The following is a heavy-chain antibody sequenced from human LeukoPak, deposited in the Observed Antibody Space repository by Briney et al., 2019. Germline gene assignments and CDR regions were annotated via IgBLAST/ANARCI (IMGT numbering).Heavy chain of an antibody. CDR3: ARDGGYCSSTSCPNYYYYGMDV. Sequence: SETLSLTCTVSGGSISSYYWSWIRQPPGKGLEWIGYIYYSGSTNYNPSLKSRVTISVDTSKNQFSLKLSSVTAADTAVYYCARDGGYCSSTSCPNYYYYGMDVWGKGTTVTVSP. V-gene: IGHV4-59*01. CDR1: GGSISSYY. J-gene: IGHJ6*04. D-gene: IGHD2-2*01. CDR2: IYYSGST.